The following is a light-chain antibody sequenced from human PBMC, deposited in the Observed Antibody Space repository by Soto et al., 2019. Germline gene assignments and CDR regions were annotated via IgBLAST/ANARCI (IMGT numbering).Light chain of an antibody. CDR3: QSYDSSLSGSV. Sequence: QSALTQPPSASGSPGQSVTIYCTGTSSDVGGYHYVSWYQQHPGKAPKLMIHEVTKRPSGVPDRFSGSKSGNTASLTVSGLQGEDEADYYCQSYDSSLSGSVFGGGTKVTVL. CDR1: SSDVGGYHY. J-gene: IGLJ3*02. CDR2: EVT. V-gene: IGLV2-8*01.